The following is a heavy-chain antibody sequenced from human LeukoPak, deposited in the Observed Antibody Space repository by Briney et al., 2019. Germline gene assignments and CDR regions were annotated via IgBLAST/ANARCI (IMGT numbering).Heavy chain of an antibody. CDR3: ATGEGH. V-gene: IGHV3-7*01. Sequence: PGGFLRLSCSAPGFIFSSDWMTWVRQAPGKGLEWVATIKQDGSAKHYRDSVKGRFTISRDNAKNTLYLEMNTLRAEDTAVYYCATGEGHWGQGTLVTVSS. J-gene: IGHJ4*02. CDR1: GFIFSSDW. CDR2: IKQDGSAK. D-gene: IGHD2-21*01.